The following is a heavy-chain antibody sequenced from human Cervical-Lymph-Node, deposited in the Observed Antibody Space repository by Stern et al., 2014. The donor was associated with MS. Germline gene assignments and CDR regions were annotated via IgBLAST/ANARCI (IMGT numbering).Heavy chain of an antibody. J-gene: IGHJ4*02. V-gene: IGHV1-46*01. CDR3: ASTRFNWNYEHPFDF. Sequence: QVQLVQSGAEVKKPGASVRVSCKASGYSFTSYYMHWVRQAPGQGLEWMGVINPSGGSTNYAQKFQGSLTVTRDTSTSTVYMELSSLRSEDTAVYFCASTRFNWNYEHPFDFWGQGTLVTVSS. CDR2: INPSGGST. D-gene: IGHD1-7*01. CDR1: GYSFTSYY.